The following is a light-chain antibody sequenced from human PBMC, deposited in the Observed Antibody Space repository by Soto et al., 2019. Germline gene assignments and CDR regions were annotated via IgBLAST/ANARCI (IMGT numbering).Light chain of an antibody. V-gene: IGKV3-15*01. CDR1: QSVSSN. Sequence: EIVMTQSPATLSVSPGERATLSCRASQSVSSNLAWYQQKPGQAPRLLIYGASTRATGIPARFSGSGSGTELTITISSLQSEDFAVYYCQQYNNWPPGFGQGTRLEIK. J-gene: IGKJ5*01. CDR3: QQYNNWPPG. CDR2: GAS.